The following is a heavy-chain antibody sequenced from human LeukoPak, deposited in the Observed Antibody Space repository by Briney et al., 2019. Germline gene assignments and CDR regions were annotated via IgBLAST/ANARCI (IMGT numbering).Heavy chain of an antibody. CDR2: FDPEDGET. V-gene: IGHV1-24*01. CDR1: GYTLTELS. J-gene: IGHJ4*02. D-gene: IGHD3-22*01. CDR3: ATAAAKWLPLYFDY. Sequence: GASVKVSCKVSGYTLTELSMHWVRQAPGKGLEWMGGFDPEDGETIYAQKFQGRITMTEDTSTDTAYMELSSLRSEDTAVYYCATAAAKWLPLYFDYWGQGTLVTVSS.